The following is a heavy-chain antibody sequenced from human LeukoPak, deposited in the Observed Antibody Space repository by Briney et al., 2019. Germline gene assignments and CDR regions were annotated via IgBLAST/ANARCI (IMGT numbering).Heavy chain of an antibody. J-gene: IGHJ4*02. V-gene: IGHV5-51*01. CDR2: IYPGDSDT. CDR3: ARGPYCGGDCSPYYFDY. D-gene: IGHD2-21*01. Sequence: GESLKISCEVSGYSFASYWIGWVRRMPGKGLEWMGIIYPGDSDTTYSPSFQGQVTISADKSISTAYLQWSSLKASDTAMYYCARGPYCGGDCSPYYFDYWGQGTLVTVSS. CDR1: GYSFASYW.